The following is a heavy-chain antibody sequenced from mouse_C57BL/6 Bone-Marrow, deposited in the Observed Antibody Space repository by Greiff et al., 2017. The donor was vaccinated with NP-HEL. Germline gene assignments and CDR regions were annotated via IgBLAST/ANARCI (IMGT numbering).Heavy chain of an antibody. V-gene: IGHV1-58*01. D-gene: IGHD1-1*01. Sequence: VQLQQSGAELVRPGSSVKMSCKTSGYTFTSYGINWVTRRPGQGLEWIGYIYIGNGYTEYNAKFKGKATLTSDTSSSTAYMQLSSLTSEDSAIYFCAISYYYGSLYYFDYWGQGTTLTVSS. CDR2: IYIGNGYT. CDR1: GYTFTSYG. J-gene: IGHJ2*01. CDR3: AISYYYGSLYYFDY.